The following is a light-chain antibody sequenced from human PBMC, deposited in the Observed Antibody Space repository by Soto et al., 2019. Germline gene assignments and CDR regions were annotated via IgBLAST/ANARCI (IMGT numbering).Light chain of an antibody. Sequence: DIVMTQSPDSLAVSLGERATINCKSSQSVLYSSNNKNYLAWYQQKPGQPPKLLIYWASTRESGVPDRFSGSGAGTDFTLTISSLQAEDVAVYYCHQYYSTPLCTFGQGTKREIK. CDR3: HQYYSTPLCT. J-gene: IGKJ2*02. CDR1: QSVLYSSNNKNY. CDR2: WAS. V-gene: IGKV4-1*01.